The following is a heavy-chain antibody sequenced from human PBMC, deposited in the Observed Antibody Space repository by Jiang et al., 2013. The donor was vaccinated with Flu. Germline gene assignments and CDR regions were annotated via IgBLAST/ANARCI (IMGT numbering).Heavy chain of an antibody. V-gene: IGHV3-30*01. CDR3: AREGYCSGGSCYSGYFQH. CDR2: ISYDGSNK. J-gene: IGHJ1*01. CDR1: GFTFSSYA. D-gene: IGHD2-15*01. Sequence: VQLVESGGGVVQPGRSLRLSCAASGFTFSSYAMHWVRQAPGKGLEWVAVISYDGSNKYYADSVKGRFTISRDNSKNTLYLQMNSLRAEDTAVYYCAREGYCSGGSCYSGYFQHWGQGTLVTVSS.